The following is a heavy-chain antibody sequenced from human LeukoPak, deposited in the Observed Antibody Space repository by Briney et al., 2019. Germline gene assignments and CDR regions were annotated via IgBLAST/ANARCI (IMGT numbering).Heavy chain of an antibody. V-gene: IGHV3-48*01. CDR2: ISSSSSTI. CDR1: GFTFSSYS. Sequence: GGSLRLSCAASGFTFSSYSMNWVRQAPGKGLEWVSYISSSSSTIYYADSVKGRSTISRDNAKNSLYLQMNSLRAEDTAVYYCARQSTAAYSMNFNYWGQGTLVTASS. D-gene: IGHD6-6*01. CDR3: ARQSTAAYSMNFNY. J-gene: IGHJ4*02.